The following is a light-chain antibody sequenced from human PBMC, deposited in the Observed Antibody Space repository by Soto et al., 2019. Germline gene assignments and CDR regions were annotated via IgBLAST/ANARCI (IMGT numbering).Light chain of an antibody. CDR2: EVS. CDR1: SSHVGSYNL. J-gene: IGLJ1*01. Sequence: VLTQPASVSGSPGQSITISCTGTSSHVGSYNLVSWYQQHPGKAPKLMIYEVSKRPSGVSNRFSGSKSGNTASLTISGLQAEDEADYYCCSYAGSSTPSYVFGTGTKVTVL. CDR3: CSYAGSSTPSYV. V-gene: IGLV2-23*02.